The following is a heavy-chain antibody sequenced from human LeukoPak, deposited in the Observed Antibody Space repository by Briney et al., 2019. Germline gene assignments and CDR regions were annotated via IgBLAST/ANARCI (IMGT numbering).Heavy chain of an antibody. CDR3: AKGARKGDDYGDFFDY. Sequence: GGSLRLSCAASGFTFSSYAMSWVRQAPGKGLEWVSAISGSGGSTYYAASVKGRFTVSRDNSKSTLFLQMNSLRGEDTAVYYCAKGARKGDDYGDFFDYWGQGTLVTVSS. V-gene: IGHV3-23*01. J-gene: IGHJ4*02. D-gene: IGHD4-17*01. CDR2: ISGSGGST. CDR1: GFTFSSYA.